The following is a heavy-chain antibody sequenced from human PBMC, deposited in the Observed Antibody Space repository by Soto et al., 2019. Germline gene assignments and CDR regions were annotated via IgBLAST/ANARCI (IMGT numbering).Heavy chain of an antibody. V-gene: IGHV4-61*01. J-gene: IGHJ4*02. D-gene: IGHD3-3*01. CDR1: GGSFKSGSYS. CDR2: VYHTGRT. Sequence: SETQSLTCTVSGGSFKSGSYSWSWIRQPPGKGLEWIGYVYHTGRTSYNPSLKSRVSISMDTSKNQFSLNLDSVTAADTAAYFCARDFAHFDSWGQGTLVTVSS. CDR3: ARDFAHFDS.